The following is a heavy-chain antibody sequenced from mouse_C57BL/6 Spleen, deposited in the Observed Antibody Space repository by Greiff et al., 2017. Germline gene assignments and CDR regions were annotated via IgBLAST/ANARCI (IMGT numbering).Heavy chain of an antibody. CDR1: GFTFSDYG. CDR3: ANPLYYSTMGFAY. CDR2: ISGGSSTN. J-gene: IGHJ3*01. D-gene: IGHD2-1*01. Sequence: EVKVVESGGGLVKPGGSLKLSCAASGFTFSDYGMHWVRQAPEKGLEWVAYISGGSSTNYYADTVKGRFTISRDNAKNTLFLQMTSLRSEDTAMYYCANPLYYSTMGFAYWGQGTLVTVSA. V-gene: IGHV5-17*01.